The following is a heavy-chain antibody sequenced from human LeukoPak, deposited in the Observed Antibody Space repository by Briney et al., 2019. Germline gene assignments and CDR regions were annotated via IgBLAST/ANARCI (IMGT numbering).Heavy chain of an antibody. CDR1: GYTFTSYY. Sequence: ASVKVSCKASGYTFTSYYMHWVRQAPGQGLEWMGIINPSGGSTSYAQRFQGRVTMTRDTSTSTVYMELSSLRSEDTAVYYCARDSYRYMDSSSPFDYWGQGTLVTVSS. CDR2: INPSGGST. J-gene: IGHJ4*02. D-gene: IGHD6-13*01. CDR3: ARDSYRYMDSSSPFDY. V-gene: IGHV1-46*01.